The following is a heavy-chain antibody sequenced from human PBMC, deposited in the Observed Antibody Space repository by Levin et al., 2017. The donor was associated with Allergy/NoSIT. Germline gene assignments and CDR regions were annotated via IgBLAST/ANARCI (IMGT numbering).Heavy chain of an antibody. Sequence: QPGGSLRLSCAASGFSFSNYGMHWVRQAPGKGLEWVAVIWYDGTNKYYADSVKGRFTISRDNSKNTLYLQMNSLSAEDTAVYYCARDREFIQPEGGYGVDVWGQGTTVTVSS. J-gene: IGHJ6*02. V-gene: IGHV3-33*01. CDR1: GFSFSNYG. D-gene: IGHD5-18*01. CDR3: ARDREFIQPEGGYGVDV. CDR2: IWYDGTNK.